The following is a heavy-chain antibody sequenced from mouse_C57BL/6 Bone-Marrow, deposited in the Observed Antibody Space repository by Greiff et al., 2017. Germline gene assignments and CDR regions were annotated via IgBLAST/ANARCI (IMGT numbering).Heavy chain of an antibody. V-gene: IGHV1-69*01. D-gene: IGHD6-1*01. CDR3: AREKSSPLEWDFEV. J-gene: IGHJ1*03. Sequence: QVQLQQPGAELVMPGASVKLSCKASGYTFTSYWMHWVKQRPGQGLEWIGEIDPSDSYTNYHPKFTGKSTVTVDKASSTAYMQLSSRTAEDAAVDYCAREKSSPLEWDFEVWGTGTTVTVSS. CDR2: IDPSDSYT. CDR1: GYTFTSYW.